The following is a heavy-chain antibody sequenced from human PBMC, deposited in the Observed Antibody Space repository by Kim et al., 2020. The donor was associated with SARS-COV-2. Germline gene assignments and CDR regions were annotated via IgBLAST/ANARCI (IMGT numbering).Heavy chain of an antibody. J-gene: IGHJ6*02. CDR2: ISYDGSNK. V-gene: IGHV3-30*18. Sequence: GGSLRLSCAASGFTFSSYGMHWVRQAPGKGLEWVAVISYDGSNKYYADSVKGRFTISRDNSKNTLYLQMNSLRAEDTAVYYCAKDQRLYGGNYYYYGMDVWGQGTTVTVSS. CDR1: GFTFSSYG. D-gene: IGHD4-17*01. CDR3: AKDQRLYGGNYYYYGMDV.